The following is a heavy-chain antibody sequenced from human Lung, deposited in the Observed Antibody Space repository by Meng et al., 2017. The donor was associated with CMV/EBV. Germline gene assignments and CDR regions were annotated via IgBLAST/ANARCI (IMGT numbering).Heavy chain of an antibody. D-gene: IGHD6-13*01. CDR2: ISTYNGNT. CDR1: GYTFTSYR. Sequence: SGYTFTSYRIGWVRQDPGQGLEWMGWISTYNGNTNYAQKLQGRVTMTTDTSTSTAYMELRSLRSDDTAVYYCARLGARYSSSWQINYWGQGTLVTVSS. J-gene: IGHJ4*02. V-gene: IGHV1-18*01. CDR3: ARLGARYSSSWQINY.